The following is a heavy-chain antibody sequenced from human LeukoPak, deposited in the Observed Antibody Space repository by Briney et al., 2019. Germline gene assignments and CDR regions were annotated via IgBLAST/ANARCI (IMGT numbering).Heavy chain of an antibody. CDR1: GYTFTSYG. Sequence: ASVKVSCKASGYTFTSYGISWVRQAPGQGLEWMGWISAYNGNTNYAQKLQGRVTMTTDTSTSTAYMELRSLRSDDTAVYYCARVGVGLPLLWFGELFDAYFDYWGQGTLVTVSS. J-gene: IGHJ4*02. V-gene: IGHV1-18*01. CDR3: ARVGVGLPLLWFGELFDAYFDY. D-gene: IGHD3-10*01. CDR2: ISAYNGNT.